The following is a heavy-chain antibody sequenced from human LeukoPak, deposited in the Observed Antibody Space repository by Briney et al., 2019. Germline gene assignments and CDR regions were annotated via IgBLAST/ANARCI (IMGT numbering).Heavy chain of an antibody. CDR3: ARDRGGTGDFDY. J-gene: IGHJ4*02. CDR1: GYTLSSYV. V-gene: IGHV1-3*01. Sequence: ASVKVSCKASGYTLSSYVIHWLRRAPGQRLEWMGWINVGNGDTKYSQKFQGRVTIARDTSASTAYMELSSLRSEDTAIYYCARDRGGTGDFDYWGQGTLVTVSS. CDR2: INVGNGDT. D-gene: IGHD1-1*01.